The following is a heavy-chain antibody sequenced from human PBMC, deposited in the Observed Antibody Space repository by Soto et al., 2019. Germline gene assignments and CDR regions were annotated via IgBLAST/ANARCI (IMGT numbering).Heavy chain of an antibody. D-gene: IGHD6-13*01. CDR2: ISAYNGNT. CDR1: GYTFTSYG. CDR3: ARGIAAAGKGWFDP. Sequence: AASVKVSCKASGYTFTSYGISWVRQAPGQGLEWMGWISAYNGNTNYAQKLQGRVTMTTDTSTSTAYMELRSLRSDDTAVYYCARGIAAAGKGWFDPWGQGTLVTVSS. V-gene: IGHV1-18*01. J-gene: IGHJ5*02.